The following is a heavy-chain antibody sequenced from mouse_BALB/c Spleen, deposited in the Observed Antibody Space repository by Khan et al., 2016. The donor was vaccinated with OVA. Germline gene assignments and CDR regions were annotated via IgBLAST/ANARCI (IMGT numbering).Heavy chain of an antibody. V-gene: IGHV1S22*01. CDR3: TRWSYWFAY. D-gene: IGHD2-12*01. J-gene: IGHJ3*01. CDR1: GYTFTSYW. CDR2: IYPGSGST. Sequence: LQQPGSELVRPGASVKLSCKASGYTFTSYWMHWVKQRPGQGLEWIGDIYPGSGSTNYDETFKSKATLTVDTSYSTAYMQLSSLTSEDSAVYYCTRWSYWFAYWGQGTLVTVAA.